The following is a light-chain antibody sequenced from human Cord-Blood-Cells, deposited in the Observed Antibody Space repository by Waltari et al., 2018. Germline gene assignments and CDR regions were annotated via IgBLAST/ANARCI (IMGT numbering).Light chain of an antibody. CDR1: NSDFWSYNL. CDR3: CSYAGSSTV. CDR2: EGS. Sequence: QAALTPPASVSWSPGQSITISRTGTNSDFWSYNLVSWYQQHPGKAPKLMIYEGSKRPSGVSNRFSGSKSGNTASLTISGLQAEDEADYYCCSYAGSSTVFGGGTKLTVL. V-gene: IGLV2-23*01. J-gene: IGLJ3*02.